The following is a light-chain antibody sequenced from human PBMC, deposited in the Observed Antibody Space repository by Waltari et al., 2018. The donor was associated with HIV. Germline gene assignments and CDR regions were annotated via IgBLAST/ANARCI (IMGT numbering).Light chain of an antibody. CDR2: GNN. CDR1: SSNIGRNT. J-gene: IGLJ3*02. Sequence: QSVLTQPPSTSGTPGQRVTISCSWSSSNIGRNTVNWYQHLPGTAPKLLIYGNNQRPSGVPDRFSGSKSGTSASLAISGLQSEDEADYYCAAWDDSLNGLWVFGGGTKLTVL. V-gene: IGLV1-44*01. CDR3: AAWDDSLNGLWV.